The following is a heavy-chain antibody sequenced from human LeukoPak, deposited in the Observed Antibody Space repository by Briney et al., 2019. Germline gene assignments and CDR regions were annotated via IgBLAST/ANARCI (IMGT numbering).Heavy chain of an antibody. D-gene: IGHD6-19*01. Sequence: GGSLRLSCAVSGFTFSSYGMHWVRQAPGKGLEWVAFIRYDGSNKYYADSVKGRFTISRDNSKNTLYLQMNSLRAEDTAVYYCAKDPALSIAVAGNSDYWGQGTLVTVSS. CDR1: GFTFSSYG. V-gene: IGHV3-30*02. CDR2: IRYDGSNK. CDR3: AKDPALSIAVAGNSDY. J-gene: IGHJ4*02.